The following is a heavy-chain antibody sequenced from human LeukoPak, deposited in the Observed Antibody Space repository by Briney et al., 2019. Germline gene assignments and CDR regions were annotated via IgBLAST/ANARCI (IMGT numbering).Heavy chain of an antibody. D-gene: IGHD6-13*01. CDR2: INQDVSVK. CDR1: GFTFTNYW. Sequence: PGGSLRLSCAASGFTFTNYWMSWVRQAPGKGLEWVANINQDVSVKYYVGSVKGRFTISRDNAKNSLYLQINSLRAEDTAVYFCARIGYSSSSFDYWGQGTLVTVSS. V-gene: IGHV3-7*05. J-gene: IGHJ4*02. CDR3: ARIGYSSSSFDY.